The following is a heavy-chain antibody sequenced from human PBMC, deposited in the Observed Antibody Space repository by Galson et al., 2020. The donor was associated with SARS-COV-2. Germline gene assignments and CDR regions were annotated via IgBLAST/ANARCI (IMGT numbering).Heavy chain of an antibody. V-gene: IGHV4-59*01. CDR1: GDSISPYY. J-gene: IGHJ5*02. Sequence: SETLSLTCTVSGDSISPYYWSWIRQPPGKGLDWIGDIFYTGNTNYNPSLTTRVSISVDTSKNQFSLKLNSVTAADTAVYYCASAGVGITTFPFDPWGPGTLVTVSS. D-gene: IGHD1-26*01. CDR2: IFYTGNT. CDR3: ASAGVGITTFPFDP.